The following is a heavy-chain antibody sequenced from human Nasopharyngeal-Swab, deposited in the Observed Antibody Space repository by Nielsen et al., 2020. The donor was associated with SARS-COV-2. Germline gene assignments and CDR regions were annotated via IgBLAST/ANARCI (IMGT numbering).Heavy chain of an antibody. V-gene: IGHV1-18*01. CDR3: ARDDYYGDYRAY. D-gene: IGHD4-17*01. Sequence: ASVKVSCKDCGYTFTSYGISWVRQAPGQGLEWMGWISAYNGNTNYAQKLQGRVTMTTYTSTSTAYMELRSLRSDDTAVYYCARDDYYGDYRAYWGQGTLVTVSS. J-gene: IGHJ4*02. CDR1: GYTFTSYG. CDR2: ISAYNGNT.